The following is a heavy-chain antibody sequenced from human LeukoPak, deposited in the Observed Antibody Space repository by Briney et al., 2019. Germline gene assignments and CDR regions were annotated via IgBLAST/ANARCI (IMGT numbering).Heavy chain of an antibody. CDR1: GFTFSSYG. Sequence: GGSLRLSCAASGFTFSSYGMHWVRQAPGKGLEWVAVISYDGSNKYYADSVKGRFTISRDNSKNTLYLQMNSLRAEDTAVYYCARLLCSTSCRLPTQGAFDIWGQGTMVTVSS. V-gene: IGHV3-30*03. CDR3: ARLLCSTSCRLPTQGAFDI. J-gene: IGHJ3*02. D-gene: IGHD2-2*01. CDR2: ISYDGSNK.